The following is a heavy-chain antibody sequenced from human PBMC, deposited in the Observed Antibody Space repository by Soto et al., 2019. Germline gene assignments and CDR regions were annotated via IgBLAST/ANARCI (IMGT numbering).Heavy chain of an antibody. CDR1: GGTFSSYA. V-gene: IGHV1-69*12. J-gene: IGHJ5*02. Sequence: QVQLVQSGAEVKKPGSSVKVSCKASGGTFSSYAISWVRQAPGQGLEWMGGIIPIFGTANYAQKFQGRVTXXAXEXXSTAYMELSSLRSEDTAVYYCARGGSSWYMGWFDPWGQGTLVTVSS. CDR3: ARGGSSWYMGWFDP. CDR2: IIPIFGTA. D-gene: IGHD6-13*01.